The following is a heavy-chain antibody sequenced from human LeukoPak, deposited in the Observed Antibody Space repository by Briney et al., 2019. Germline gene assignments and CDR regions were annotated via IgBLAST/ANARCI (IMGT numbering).Heavy chain of an antibody. J-gene: IGHJ4*02. Sequence: KPSETLSLTCAVYGGSFSGYYWSWIRQPPGKGLEWIREINHSGSTNYNPSLKSRVTISVDTSKNQFSLKLSSVTAADTAVYYCARAPETGSGGDGIDYWGQGTLVTVSS. D-gene: IGHD1-1*01. CDR3: ARAPETGSGGDGIDY. CDR2: INHSGST. CDR1: GGSFSGYY. V-gene: IGHV4-34*01.